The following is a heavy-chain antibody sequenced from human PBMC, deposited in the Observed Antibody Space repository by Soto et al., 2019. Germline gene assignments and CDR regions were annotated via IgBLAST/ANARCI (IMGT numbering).Heavy chain of an antibody. V-gene: IGHV4-34*01. Sequence: SETLSLTCAVYGGSFSGYYWSWIRQPPGKGLEWIGEINHSGSTNYNPSLKSRVTISVDTSKNQFSLKLSSVTAADTAVYYCASVAVALDYWGQGTLVTVSS. J-gene: IGHJ4*02. CDR2: INHSGST. CDR3: ASVAVALDY. CDR1: GGSFSGYY. D-gene: IGHD6-19*01.